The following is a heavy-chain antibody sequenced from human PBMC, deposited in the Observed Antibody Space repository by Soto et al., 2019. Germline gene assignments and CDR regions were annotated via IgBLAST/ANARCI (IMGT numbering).Heavy chain of an antibody. CDR2: IAYDGTIK. Sequence: QEQLVESGGDVVQPGRSLTLSCAASGFTFSANAMHWVRQAPGKGLEWVAVIAYDGTIKIYRDSVKGRFTISRDDSKSTLYLHINSLRPEDTAVYYCARHNIKGAPEDLDSWGQGTLVTVSS. V-gene: IGHV3-30-3*01. CDR3: ARHNIKGAPEDLDS. D-gene: IGHD1-26*01. J-gene: IGHJ4*02. CDR1: GFTFSANA.